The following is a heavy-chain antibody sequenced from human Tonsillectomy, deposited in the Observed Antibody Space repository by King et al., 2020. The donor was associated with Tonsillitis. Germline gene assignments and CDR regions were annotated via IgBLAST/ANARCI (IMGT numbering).Heavy chain of an antibody. CDR3: ASTSPPYYYYYMDV. CDR1: GGSISSAGYY. V-gene: IGHV4-31*03. Sequence: QLQESGPGLVKPSKTLSLTCTVSGGSISSAGYYWSWIRQHPGKGLEWLGYISYSGSTFYSPSLKSRLTISVDTSQNQFSLKLSSLTAADTAVYYCASTSPPYYYYYMDVWGTGTTVTVSS. J-gene: IGHJ6*03. CDR2: ISYSGST. D-gene: IGHD2-21*01.